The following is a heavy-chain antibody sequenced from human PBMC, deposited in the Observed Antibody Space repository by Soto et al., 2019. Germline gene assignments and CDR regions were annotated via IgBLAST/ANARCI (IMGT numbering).Heavy chain of an antibody. CDR3: ARATRDYGDYGYFDS. CDR2: IYTSGST. D-gene: IGHD4-17*01. Sequence: SETLSLTCTVSGGSISSYYWSWIRQPAGKGLEWIGRIYTSGSTNYNPSLKSRVTMSVDTSKNQFSLKLTSVTAADTAVYFCARATRDYGDYGYFDSWGQGTLVTVSS. J-gene: IGHJ4*02. CDR1: GGSISSYY. V-gene: IGHV4-4*07.